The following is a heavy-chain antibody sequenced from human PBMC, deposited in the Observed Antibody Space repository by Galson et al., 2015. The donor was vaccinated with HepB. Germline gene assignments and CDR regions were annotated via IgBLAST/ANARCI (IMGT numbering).Heavy chain of an antibody. J-gene: IGHJ5*02. Sequence: SVKVSCKASGYTFSTYPITWVRQAPGQGLEWMGWISPYNGDTHYARKFQGRVTMATDTFTSTAYMEVRSLRSDDTAVYYCARGALVAVVRGTLNNWFAPWGQGTLVTVSS. CDR3: ARGALVAVVRGTLNNWFAP. V-gene: IGHV1-18*01. CDR1: GYTFSTYP. D-gene: IGHD2-15*01. CDR2: ISPYNGDT.